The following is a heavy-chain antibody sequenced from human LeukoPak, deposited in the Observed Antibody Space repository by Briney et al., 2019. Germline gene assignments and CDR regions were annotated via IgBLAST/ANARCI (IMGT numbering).Heavy chain of an antibody. Sequence: ASVKVSCKASGYTFTSYAMHWVRQAPGQRLEWMGWINAGNGNTKYSQKFQGRVTITRDTSASTAYMELSSLRSEDTAVYYCARSITMISVGDYWGQGTLVTVSS. CDR1: GYTFTSYA. J-gene: IGHJ4*02. CDR3: ARSITMISVGDY. D-gene: IGHD3-22*01. CDR2: INAGNGNT. V-gene: IGHV1-3*01.